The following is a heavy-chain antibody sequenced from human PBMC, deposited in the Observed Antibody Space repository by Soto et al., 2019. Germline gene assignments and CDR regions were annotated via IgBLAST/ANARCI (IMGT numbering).Heavy chain of an antibody. Sequence: ASVKVSCKASGYIFTNNDVSWVRQATGQGLEWMGWMNPGSGDAGYAQKFQGRVTMTRNISIATAYMELSSLRADDTAIYYCARMASFGSLNWFDPWGQGTLVTVSS. J-gene: IGHJ5*02. CDR2: MNPGSGDA. CDR1: GYIFTNND. V-gene: IGHV1-8*01. D-gene: IGHD5-18*01. CDR3: ARMASFGSLNWFDP.